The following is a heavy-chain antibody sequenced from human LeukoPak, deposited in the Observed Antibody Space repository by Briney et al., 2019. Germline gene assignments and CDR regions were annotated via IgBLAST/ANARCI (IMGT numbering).Heavy chain of an antibody. V-gene: IGHV4-39*02. CDR3: GSQFYDSSGYYFQH. J-gene: IGHJ1*01. Sequence: PSETLSLTCTVSGGSISSRSYYWGWIRQPPGKGLEWIANIYSSGSTYQNPSLKSRVTISVDTSKTPFSLKLSSLTAADTAVYYCGSQFYDSSGYYFQHWGQGTLVTVSS. D-gene: IGHD3-22*01. CDR2: IYSSGST. CDR1: GGSISSRSYY.